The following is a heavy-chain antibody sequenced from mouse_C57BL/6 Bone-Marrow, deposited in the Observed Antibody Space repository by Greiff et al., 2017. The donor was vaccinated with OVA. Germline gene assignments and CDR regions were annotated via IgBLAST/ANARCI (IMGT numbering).Heavy chain of an antibody. CDR3: AREHTTVVHFDY. CDR2: SRNKANDYTT. V-gene: IGHV7-1*01. Sequence: EVKLVESGGGLVQSGRSLRLSCATSGFTFSDFYMEWVRQAPGKGLEWIAASRNKANDYTTEYSASVKGRFIVSRDTSQSILYLQMNALRAEDTAIYYCAREHTTVVHFDYWGQGTTLTVSS. J-gene: IGHJ2*01. D-gene: IGHD1-1*01. CDR1: GFTFSDFY.